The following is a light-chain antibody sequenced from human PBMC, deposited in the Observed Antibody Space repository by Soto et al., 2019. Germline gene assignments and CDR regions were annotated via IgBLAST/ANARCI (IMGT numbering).Light chain of an antibody. V-gene: IGKV3-20*01. CDR2: GAS. CDR1: QSVSSSY. Sequence: EIVMTQSPGTLSLSPGERATLSCRASQSVSSSYLAWYQQKGGQAPRLLIYGASSRATGIPDRFSCSGSGTDFTLTISRLEPEDFAVYYCQQYGSSPVTFGQGTKVEIK. CDR3: QQYGSSPVT. J-gene: IGKJ1*01.